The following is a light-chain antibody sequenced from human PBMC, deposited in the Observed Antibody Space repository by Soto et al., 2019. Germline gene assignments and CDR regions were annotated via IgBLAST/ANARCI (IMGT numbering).Light chain of an antibody. CDR2: QTS. J-gene: IGKJ1*01. CDR3: QQYGSSPRT. Sequence: IVLAQSPATLSSFPRDRVTLSCRASQYISTRLAWYQHRPGQAPRLLIYQTSIRAAGIPARFSGSGSGTDFTLTISRLEPEDFAVYYCQQYGSSPRTFGQGTKVDIK. CDR1: QYISTR. V-gene: IGKV3-20*01.